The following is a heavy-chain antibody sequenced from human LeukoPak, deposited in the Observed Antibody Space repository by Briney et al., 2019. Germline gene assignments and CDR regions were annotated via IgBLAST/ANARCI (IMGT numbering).Heavy chain of an antibody. CDR3: ARDNIVGYDILTGYPYGYFDY. Sequence: GGSLRLSCAASGFTFSSYEMNWVRQAPGKGLERVSYISSSGSTIYYADSVKGRFTISRDNAKNSLYLQMNSLRAEDTAVYYCARDNIVGYDILTGYPYGYFDYWGQGTLVTVSS. V-gene: IGHV3-48*03. CDR1: GFTFSSYE. CDR2: ISSSGSTI. J-gene: IGHJ4*02. D-gene: IGHD3-9*01.